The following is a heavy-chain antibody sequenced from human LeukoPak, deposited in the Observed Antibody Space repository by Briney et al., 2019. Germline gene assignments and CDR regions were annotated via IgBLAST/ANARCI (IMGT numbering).Heavy chain of an antibody. CDR3: ARVRSSNGDSYYFDY. Sequence: PSQTLSLTCAVSGASISSGGSSWSWIRQPPGKGLEWIGYIYPSGNTYYNPSLKSQVTISLDKSKNQFSLNLTSVTAADTAVYYCARVRSSNGDSYYFDYWGQGALVTVSS. J-gene: IGHJ4*02. V-gene: IGHV4-30-2*01. CDR2: IYPSGNT. D-gene: IGHD2-8*01. CDR1: GASISSGGSS.